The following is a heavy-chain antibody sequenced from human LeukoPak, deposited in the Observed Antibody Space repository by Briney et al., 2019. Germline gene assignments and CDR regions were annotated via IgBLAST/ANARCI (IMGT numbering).Heavy chain of an antibody. CDR2: IIPIFGTA. Sequence: SVKVSCKASGGTFSSYAISWVRQAPGQGLEWMGGIIPIFGTANYAQKFQGRVTITADESTSTAHMELSSLRSEDTAVYYCARDREDYSSSWYGYGYYFDYWGQGALVTVSS. D-gene: IGHD6-13*01. J-gene: IGHJ4*02. V-gene: IGHV1-69*13. CDR1: GGTFSSYA. CDR3: ARDREDYSSSWYGYGYYFDY.